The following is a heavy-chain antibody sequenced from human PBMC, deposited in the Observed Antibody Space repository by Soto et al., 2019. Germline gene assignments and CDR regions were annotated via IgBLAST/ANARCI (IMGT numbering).Heavy chain of an antibody. D-gene: IGHD1-7*01. J-gene: IGHJ6*03. CDR1: GDSVSSNSAA. CDR3: VGTPSLHWYYLDV. CDR2: TYYRSRWYN. V-gene: IGHV6-1*01. Sequence: PSQTLSLTCAISGDSVSSNSAAWNWIRQSPSRGLEWLGRTYYRSRWYNDYAVSVKSRITVNPDTSKNQFSLHLNSVTPEDTAVYYCVGTPSLHWYYLDVWDKGTTVTVSS.